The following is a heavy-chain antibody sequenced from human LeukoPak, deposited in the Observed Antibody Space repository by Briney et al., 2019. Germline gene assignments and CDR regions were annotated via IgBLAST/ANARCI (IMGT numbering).Heavy chain of an antibody. D-gene: IGHD6-13*01. Sequence: SETLSLTCAVYGGSFSGYYWSWIRQPLGKGLEWLGEINHSGSTHYNPSLKSRVTISVDTSKNQFSLKLSSVTAADTAVYYCAREPTLPGIVAAGRWAFDIWGQGTMVTVSS. CDR2: INHSGST. CDR1: GGSFSGYY. V-gene: IGHV4-34*01. J-gene: IGHJ3*02. CDR3: AREPTLPGIVAAGRWAFDI.